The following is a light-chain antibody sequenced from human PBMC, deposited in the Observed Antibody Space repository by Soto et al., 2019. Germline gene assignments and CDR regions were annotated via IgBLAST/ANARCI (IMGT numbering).Light chain of an antibody. V-gene: IGKV1-5*01. CDR3: QQYRSYPWT. CDR1: QSVGSW. CDR2: DVS. Sequence: DIQMTQSPSTLSASVGDRVTITCRAGQSVGSWLAWHQQKPGKAPKVLIYDVSTLESGVPSRFSGSGSGTVFTLSIFGLQPDDFATYFCQQYRSYPWTFGQGTTVEIK. J-gene: IGKJ1*01.